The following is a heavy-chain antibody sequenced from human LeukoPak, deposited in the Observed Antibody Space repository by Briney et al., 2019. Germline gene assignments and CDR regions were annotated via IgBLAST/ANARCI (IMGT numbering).Heavy chain of an antibody. CDR3: ARDLQLERREGAFDI. D-gene: IGHD1-1*01. J-gene: IGHJ3*02. CDR1: GGTFSSYA. CDR2: IIPIFGTA. Sequence: ASVKVSCKASGGTFSSYAISWVRQAPGQGLEWMGGIIPIFGTANYAQKFQGRVTITTDESTSTAYMELSSLRPEDTAVYYCARDLQLERREGAFDIWGQGTMVTVSS. V-gene: IGHV1-69*05.